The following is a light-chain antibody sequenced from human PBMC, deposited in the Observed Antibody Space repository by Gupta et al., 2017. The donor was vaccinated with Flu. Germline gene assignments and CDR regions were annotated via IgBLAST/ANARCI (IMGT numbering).Light chain of an antibody. V-gene: IGLV3-25*01. CDR3: QSADSSGNYVV. CDR2: KDS. Sequence: SYELTQPPSVSVSPGQTARITCSGDALPKQYAYWYQQKPGQAPVLVIYKDSERPSGIPERFSGSSSGTTVTLTISGVQAEDEADDYCQSADSSGNYVVFGGGTKLTVL. CDR1: ALPKQY. J-gene: IGLJ2*01.